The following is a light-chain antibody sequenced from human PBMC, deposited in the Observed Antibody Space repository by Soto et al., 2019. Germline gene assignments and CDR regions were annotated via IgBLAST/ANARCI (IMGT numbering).Light chain of an antibody. CDR3: HSYNSNPRT. V-gene: IGKV1-27*01. Sequence: DIQMTQSPSSLSASVGDRVTITCRASQSISEYLAWYQQRPGNAPNLLIYGASILQSGVPSRFSGSGSGTHLTLTISSLQPEDVANYYWHSYNSNPRTFGHGTKMDIK. CDR1: QSISEY. CDR2: GAS. J-gene: IGKJ1*01.